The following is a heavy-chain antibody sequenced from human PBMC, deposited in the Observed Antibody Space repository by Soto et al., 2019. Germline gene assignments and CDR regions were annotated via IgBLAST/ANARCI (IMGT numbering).Heavy chain of an antibody. J-gene: IGHJ6*02. V-gene: IGHV1-69*12. Sequence: QVQLVQSGAAVKKPGSSVKVSCKASGGTFSSYGISWVRQAPGQGLEWMGGIISISGTANYAQKFQGRVTITAYESTSTAYVERSSLRSEDTAVYYCARAAQPRDYYYGMDVWGQGTTVSVSS. CDR1: GGTFSSYG. CDR2: IISISGTA. CDR3: ARAAQPRDYYYGMDV.